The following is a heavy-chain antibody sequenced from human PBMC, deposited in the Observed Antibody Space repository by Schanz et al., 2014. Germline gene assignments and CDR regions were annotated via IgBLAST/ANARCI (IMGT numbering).Heavy chain of an antibody. Sequence: QVQVEQSGPEVKKPGASVTVSCQASGYTFSFTSYNVHWVRQAPGQGLEWMGYINSSGGGTSYAQKFQDRLTMTRDASTSTVYMELSSLRSEDTADYYCARVQDDIVTGSEYYYGMDVWGQGTTVTVSS. D-gene: IGHD3-9*01. J-gene: IGHJ6*02. CDR2: INSSGGGT. V-gene: IGHV1-46*01. CDR1: GYTFSFTSYN. CDR3: ARVQDDIVTGSEYYYGMDV.